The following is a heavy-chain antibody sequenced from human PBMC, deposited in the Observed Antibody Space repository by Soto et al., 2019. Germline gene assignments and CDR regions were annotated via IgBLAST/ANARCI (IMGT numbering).Heavy chain of an antibody. D-gene: IGHD3-9*01. Sequence: SVKVSCKASGGTFSSYTISWVRQAPGQGLEWMGRIIPILGIANYAQKFQGRVTITADKSTSTAYMELSSLRSEDTAVYYCATATASDISTGYYPLYYMDVWGKGPPVTVS. CDR3: ATATASDISTGYYPLYYMDV. J-gene: IGHJ6*03. CDR1: GGTFSSYT. V-gene: IGHV1-69*02. CDR2: IIPILGIA.